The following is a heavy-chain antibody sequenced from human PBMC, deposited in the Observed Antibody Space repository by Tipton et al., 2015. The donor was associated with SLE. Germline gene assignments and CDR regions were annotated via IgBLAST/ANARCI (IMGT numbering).Heavy chain of an antibody. CDR3: ARDLAIFGVVPFNYMDI. CDR2: IYTVGNT. Sequence: TLSLTCTVSGDSISSGSYYWSWIRQPAGKGLEWIGRIYTVGNTNYNPSLKSRVTVSLDTSKNQFSLKLSSVTAADTAVYYCARDLAIFGVVPFNYMDIWGKGTTVTVSS. CDR1: GDSISSGSYY. V-gene: IGHV4-61*02. J-gene: IGHJ6*03. D-gene: IGHD3-3*01.